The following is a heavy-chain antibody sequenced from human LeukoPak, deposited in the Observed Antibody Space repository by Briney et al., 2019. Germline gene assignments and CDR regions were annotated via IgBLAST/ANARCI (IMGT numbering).Heavy chain of an antibody. Sequence: PGGSLRLSCAASGFTFSSYTMNWVRQPPGKGLEWVSNIGTSSTTIYYADSVKGRFTISRDNAKNSLYLQMNSLRAEDTAVYYCARGWVRIGPFDYWGQGTLVTASS. D-gene: IGHD2-15*01. CDR2: IGTSSTTI. J-gene: IGHJ4*02. CDR3: ARGWVRIGPFDY. V-gene: IGHV3-48*01. CDR1: GFTFSSYT.